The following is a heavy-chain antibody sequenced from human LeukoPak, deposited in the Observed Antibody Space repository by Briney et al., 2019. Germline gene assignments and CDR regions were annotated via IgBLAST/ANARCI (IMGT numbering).Heavy chain of an antibody. Sequence: GGSLSLSCEASGFTFINYAMTWVRQGPGKGLEWVSVIDSSGGGIHYADAVKGRFTISRDNSKNTLYLQMNSLRAEDTAVYYCAKKPSIAARPNYFDCWGQGTLVTVSS. D-gene: IGHD6-6*01. V-gene: IGHV3-23*01. CDR3: AKKPSIAARPNYFDC. J-gene: IGHJ4*02. CDR2: IDSSGGGI. CDR1: GFTFINYA.